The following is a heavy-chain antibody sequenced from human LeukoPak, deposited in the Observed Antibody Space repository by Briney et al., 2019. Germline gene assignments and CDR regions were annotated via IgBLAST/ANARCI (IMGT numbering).Heavy chain of an antibody. Sequence: GGSLRLSCAASGFTFSSYGMHWVRQAPGKGLEWVAVIWYDGSNKYYADFVKGRFTISRDNSKNTLYLQMNSLRAEDTAVYYCARDVVRGVIYYYYDMDVWGKGTTVTVSS. CDR2: IWYDGSNK. J-gene: IGHJ6*04. CDR3: ARDVVRGVIYYYYDMDV. V-gene: IGHV3-33*01. CDR1: GFTFSSYG. D-gene: IGHD3-10*01.